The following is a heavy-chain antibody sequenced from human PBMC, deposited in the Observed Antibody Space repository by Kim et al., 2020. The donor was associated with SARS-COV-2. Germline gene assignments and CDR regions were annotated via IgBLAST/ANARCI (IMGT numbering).Heavy chain of an antibody. CDR3: AKGVADYYGSGSPFDY. CDR1: GFTFSSYG. CDR2: ISYDGSNK. D-gene: IGHD3-10*01. J-gene: IGHJ4*02. Sequence: GGSLRLSCAASGFTFSSYGMHWVRQAPGKGLEWVAVISYDGSNKYYADSVKGRFTISRDNSKNTLYLQMNSLRAEDTAVYYCAKGVADYYGSGSPFDYWGQGTLVTVSS. V-gene: IGHV3-30*18.